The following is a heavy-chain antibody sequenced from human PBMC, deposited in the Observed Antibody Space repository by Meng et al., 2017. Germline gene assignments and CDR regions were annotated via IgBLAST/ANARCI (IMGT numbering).Heavy chain of an antibody. CDR2: ISYDGSNK. CDR3: ASSSMAVAGIPRIALFY. CDR1: GFTFSSYA. D-gene: IGHD6-19*01. Sequence: QGRLVESGGGLVQPGRSLGLSCAASGFTFSSYAMHWVRQAPGKGLEWVAVISYDGSNKYYADSVKGRFTISRDNSKNTLYLQMNSLRAEDTAVYYCASSSMAVAGIPRIALFYWGQGTLVTVSS. J-gene: IGHJ4*02. V-gene: IGHV3-30*01.